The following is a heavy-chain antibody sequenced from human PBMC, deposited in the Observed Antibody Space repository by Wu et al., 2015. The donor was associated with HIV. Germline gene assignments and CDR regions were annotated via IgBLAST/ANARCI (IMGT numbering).Heavy chain of an antibody. Sequence: QVQLVQSGAEVKRPGSSVKVSCKASGGTFSNYAINWVRQAPGQGLEWMGGIIPMYSPTIYAQKFQGRVTITTDEFTSTAYMELSSLRSDDTAVYYCARAGWELPYYYYYMDVWGKGTTVTVSS. V-gene: IGHV1-69*05. J-gene: IGHJ6*03. CDR3: ARAGWELPYYYYYMDV. CDR1: GGTFSNYA. D-gene: IGHD1-26*01. CDR2: IIPMYSPT.